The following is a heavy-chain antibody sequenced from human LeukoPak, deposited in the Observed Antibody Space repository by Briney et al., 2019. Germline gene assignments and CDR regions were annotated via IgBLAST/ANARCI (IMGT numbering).Heavy chain of an antibody. CDR3: ARHSKYYYDSSGSYVGYFQH. D-gene: IGHD3-22*01. J-gene: IGHJ1*01. Sequence: PSETLSLRCTVSGGSISSSSYYWGWISQPPGKGLEWIGYIYYSGSTNYNPSLKSRVTISVDTSKNQFSLKLSSVTAADTAVYYCARHSKYYYDSSGSYVGYFQHWGQGTLVTVSS. V-gene: IGHV4-61*05. CDR2: IYYSGST. CDR1: GGSISSSSYY.